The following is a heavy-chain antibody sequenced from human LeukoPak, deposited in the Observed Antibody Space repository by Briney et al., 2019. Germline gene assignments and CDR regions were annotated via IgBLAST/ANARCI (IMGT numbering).Heavy chain of an antibody. CDR3: ARGCSSWLFDY. V-gene: IGHV4-31*03. Sequence: SETLSLTCTVSGGSISSGGYYWSWIRQHPGKGLEWIGYIYFSVTTYYNPSLDSRVTISIDTSENQFSLKLSSVTAADTAVYYCARGCSSWLFDYWGQGTLVTVSS. CDR1: GGSISSGGYY. CDR2: IYFSVTT. J-gene: IGHJ4*02. D-gene: IGHD6-13*01.